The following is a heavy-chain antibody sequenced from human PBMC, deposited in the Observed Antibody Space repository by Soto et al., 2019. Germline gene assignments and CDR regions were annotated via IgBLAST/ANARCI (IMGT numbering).Heavy chain of an antibody. D-gene: IGHD1-7*01. J-gene: IGHJ5*02. Sequence: PSETLSLTCTVSGGSISSSSYYWGWIRQPPGKGLEWIGSIYYSGSTYYNPSLKSRVTISVDTSKNQFSLKLSSVTAADTAVYYCASFGNWNYPSDRFDPWGQGTLVTVSS. CDR2: IYYSGST. CDR3: ASFGNWNYPSDRFDP. CDR1: GGSISSSSYY. V-gene: IGHV4-39*01.